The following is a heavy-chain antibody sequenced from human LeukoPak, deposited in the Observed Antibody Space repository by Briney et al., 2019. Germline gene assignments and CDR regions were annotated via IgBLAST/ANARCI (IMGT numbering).Heavy chain of an antibody. J-gene: IGHJ4*02. Sequence: AASVKVSCKASGYTFTSYYMHWVRQAPGQGLEWMGIINPSGGSTSYAQKFQGRVTMTEDTSTDTAYMELSSLRSEDTAVYYCATVYGVFDYWGQGTLVTVSS. CDR2: INPSGGST. D-gene: IGHD4-17*01. CDR3: ATVYGVFDY. CDR1: GYTFTSYY. V-gene: IGHV1-46*01.